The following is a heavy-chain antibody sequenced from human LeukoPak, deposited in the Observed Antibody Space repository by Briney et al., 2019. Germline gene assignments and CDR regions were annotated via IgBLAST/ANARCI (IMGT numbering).Heavy chain of an antibody. D-gene: IGHD3-3*01. CDR3: ARDEYDFWSGYYYMDV. CDR1: GYTFTSYD. V-gene: IGHV1-8*03. CDR2: MNPNSGNT. J-gene: IGHJ6*03. Sequence: ASVKVSCKASGYTFTSYDINWVRQGTGQGLEWMGWMNPNSGNTGYAQKFQGRVTITRNTSIGTAYMELSGLRSEDTAVYYCARDEYDFWSGYYYMDVWGKGTTVTVSS.